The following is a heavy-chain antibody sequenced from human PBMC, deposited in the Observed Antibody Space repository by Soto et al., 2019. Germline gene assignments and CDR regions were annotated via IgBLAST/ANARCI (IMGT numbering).Heavy chain of an antibody. CDR3: ARLAKAAGTLIDY. CDR1: GGSISSSSYY. CDR2: IYYSGST. Sequence: QLQLQESGPGLVKPSETLSLTCTVSGGSISSSSYYWGWIRQPPGKGLEWIGSIYYSGSTYYTPSLKSRVTISVDTSKNQFSLKLSSVTAADTAVYYCARLAKAAGTLIDYWGQGTLVTVSS. V-gene: IGHV4-39*01. J-gene: IGHJ4*02. D-gene: IGHD6-13*01.